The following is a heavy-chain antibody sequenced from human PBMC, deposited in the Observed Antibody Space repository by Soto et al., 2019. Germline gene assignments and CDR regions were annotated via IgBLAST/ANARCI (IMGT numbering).Heavy chain of an antibody. V-gene: IGHV4-34*01. J-gene: IGHJ6*03. D-gene: IGHD5-18*01. CDR3: ARGRLLYYYYYYMDV. CDR1: GGSFSGYY. CDR2: INHSGST. Sequence: SETLSLTCAVYGGSFSGYYWSWIRQPPGKGLEWIGEINHSGSTNYNPSLKSRVTISVDTSKNQFSLKLSSVTAADTAVYYCARGRLLYYYYYYMDVWGKGTTVTVSS.